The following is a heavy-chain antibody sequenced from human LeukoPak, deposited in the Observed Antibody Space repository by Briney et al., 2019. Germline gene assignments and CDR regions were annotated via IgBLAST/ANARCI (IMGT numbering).Heavy chain of an antibody. CDR1: GGSISSYY. D-gene: IGHD6-19*01. CDR3: TRYAGSGWYLRYYFDY. CDR2: IYYSGST. Sequence: SETLSLTCTVSGGSISSYYWSWIRQPPGKGLEWNGYIYYSGSTNYNPSLKSRVTISVDTSKNQFSLKLSSVTAADTAVYYCTRYAGSGWYLRYYFDYWGQGTLVTVSS. J-gene: IGHJ4*02. V-gene: IGHV4-59*01.